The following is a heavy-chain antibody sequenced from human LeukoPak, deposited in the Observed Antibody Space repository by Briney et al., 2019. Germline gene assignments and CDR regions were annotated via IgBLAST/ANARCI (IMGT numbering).Heavy chain of an antibody. CDR2: ISTYDDNI. V-gene: IGHV1-18*01. CDR3: ARETYSNILTGTDY. J-gene: IGHJ4*02. CDR1: GYTFTTYG. Sequence: GASVKVSCKASGYTFTTYGLSWVRQAPGQGLEWLGWISTYDDNIKYAQSLQGRLTLTIDTSTSTANMELRSLTSDDTAVYYCARETYSNILTGTDYWGPGTLVTVSS. D-gene: IGHD3-9*01.